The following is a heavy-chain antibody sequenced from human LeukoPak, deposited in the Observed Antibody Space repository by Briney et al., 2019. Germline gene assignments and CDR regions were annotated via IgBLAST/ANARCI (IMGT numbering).Heavy chain of an antibody. CDR3: ARDNDILTGYPAPDY. CDR2: ISAYNGNT. CDR1: GYTFTSYG. J-gene: IGHJ4*02. Sequence: GASVKVSCKASGYTFTSYGISWVRQAPGQGLEWMGWISAYNGNTNYAQKLQGRVTMTTDTSTSTAYMELRSLRSDDTAVYYCARDNDILTGYPAPDYWGQGTLVTVSS. D-gene: IGHD3-9*01. V-gene: IGHV1-18*01.